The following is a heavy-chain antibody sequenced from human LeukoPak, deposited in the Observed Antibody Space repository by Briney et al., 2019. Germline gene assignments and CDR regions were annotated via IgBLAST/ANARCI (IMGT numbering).Heavy chain of an antibody. CDR2: ISSSGSTI. V-gene: IGHV3-48*03. J-gene: IGHJ4*02. CDR1: GFTFSSYE. CDR3: AREGNYYDSSGHKEPIFDY. Sequence: GGSPRLSCAASGFTFSSYEMNWVRQAPGKGLEWVSYISSSGSTIYYADSVKGRFTISRDNAKNSLYLQMNSLRAEDTAVYYCAREGNYYDSSGHKEPIFDYWGQGTLVTVSS. D-gene: IGHD3-22*01.